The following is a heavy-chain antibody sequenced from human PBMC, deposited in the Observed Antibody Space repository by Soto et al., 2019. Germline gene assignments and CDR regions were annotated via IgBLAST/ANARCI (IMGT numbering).Heavy chain of an antibody. CDR2: IVVGSGNT. CDR3: ARPAAKMGWYYFDY. V-gene: IGHV1-58*01. D-gene: IGHD2-2*01. CDR1: GFTFTSSA. J-gene: IGHJ4*02. Sequence: SVKVSCKASGFTFTSSAVQWVRQARGQRLEWIGWIVVGSGNTNYAQKFQERVTITRDMSTSTAYMELSSLRSEDTAVYYCARPAAKMGWYYFDYWGQGTLVTVSS.